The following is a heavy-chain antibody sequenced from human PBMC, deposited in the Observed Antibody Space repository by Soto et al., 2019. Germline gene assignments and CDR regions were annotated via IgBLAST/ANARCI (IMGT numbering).Heavy chain of an antibody. D-gene: IGHD3-3*01. CDR3: ARPYYDFWSGYYYYYGMDV. Sequence: QVQLQQWGAGLLKPSETLSLTCAVYGGSFSGYYWSWIRQPPGKGLEWIGEINHSGSTNYNPSLKIRVTISVDTSKNQFSLKLSSVTAADTAVYYCARPYYDFWSGYYYYYGMDVWGQGTTVTVSS. V-gene: IGHV4-34*01. CDR2: INHSGST. J-gene: IGHJ6*02. CDR1: GGSFSGYY.